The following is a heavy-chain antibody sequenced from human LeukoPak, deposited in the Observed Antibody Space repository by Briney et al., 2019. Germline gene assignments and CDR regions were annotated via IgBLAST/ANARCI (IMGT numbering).Heavy chain of an antibody. J-gene: IGHJ5*02. D-gene: IGHD4-17*01. CDR2: IYYSGST. CDR1: GGSISSGDYY. CDR3: ARSYGAGGPGEDFDP. Sequence: PSETLSLTCTVSGGSISSGDYYWSWIRQPPGKGLEWSGYIYYSGSTYYNPSLKSRVTISVDTSKNQFSLKLSSVTAADTAVYYCARSYGAGGPGEDFDPWGQGTLVTVSS. V-gene: IGHV4-30-4*08.